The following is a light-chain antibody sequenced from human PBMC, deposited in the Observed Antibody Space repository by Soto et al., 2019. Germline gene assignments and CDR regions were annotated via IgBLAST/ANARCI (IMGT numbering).Light chain of an antibody. CDR3: QQYNSYLYT. J-gene: IGKJ5*01. V-gene: IGKV1-5*03. CDR2: KAS. Sequence: PSTLSASVGDRVTITCRASQSISSWLAWYQQKPGKAPKLLIYKASSLESGVPSRFSGSGSGTEFTLTISSLQPDDFATYYCQQYNSYLYTFGQGTRLEIK. CDR1: QSISSW.